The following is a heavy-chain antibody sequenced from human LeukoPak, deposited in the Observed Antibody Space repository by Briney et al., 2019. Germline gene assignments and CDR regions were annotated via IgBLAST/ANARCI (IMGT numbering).Heavy chain of an antibody. Sequence: PGGSLRLSCAASGFTFSSYWMHWVRQAPGKGLVWVSRINSDGSSTSYADSVKGRFTISRDNAKNTLYLQMNSLRVEDTAVYYCATWYYYDSSAYYLSYWGQGTLVTVSS. D-gene: IGHD3-22*01. CDR1: GFTFSSYW. J-gene: IGHJ4*02. V-gene: IGHV3-74*01. CDR2: INSDGSST. CDR3: ATWYYYDSSAYYLSY.